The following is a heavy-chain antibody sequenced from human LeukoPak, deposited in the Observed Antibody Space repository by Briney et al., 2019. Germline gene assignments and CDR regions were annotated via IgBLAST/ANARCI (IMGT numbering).Heavy chain of an antibody. CDR1: GFTVSSNY. J-gene: IGHJ4*02. Sequence: GGSLRLSCAASGFTVSSNYMSWVRQAPGKGLEWVSVIYSGGSTYYADSVKGRFTISRDNSKNTLYLQMNSLRAEDTGVYYCELSILTGYYSFDYWGQGTLVTVSS. CDR2: IYSGGST. CDR3: ELSILTGYYSFDY. V-gene: IGHV3-53*01. D-gene: IGHD3-9*01.